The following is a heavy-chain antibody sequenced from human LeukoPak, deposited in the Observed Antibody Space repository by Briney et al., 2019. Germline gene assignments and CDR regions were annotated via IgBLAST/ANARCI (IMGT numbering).Heavy chain of an antibody. D-gene: IGHD3-3*01. V-gene: IGHV3-15*01. CDR2: IKSKTDGGTT. J-gene: IGHJ4*02. CDR1: GFTFSNAW. CDR3: TTNRYYDFWSGYPAFDY. Sequence: PGGSLRLSYAASGFTFSNAWMSSVRQAPGKGLEWVGCIKSKTDGGTTDYAAPVKGRFTISRDDSKSTLYLQMNSLKTEDTAVYYCTTNRYYDFWSGYPAFDYWGQGTLVTVSS.